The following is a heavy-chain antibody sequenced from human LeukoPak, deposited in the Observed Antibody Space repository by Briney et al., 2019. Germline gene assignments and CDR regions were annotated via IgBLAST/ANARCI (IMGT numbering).Heavy chain of an antibody. V-gene: IGHV3-66*01. CDR3: ARETRYYYDSSAPEVGY. CDR1: GFTVSSNY. J-gene: IGHJ4*02. Sequence: PGGSLRLSCAASGFTVSSNYMSWVRQAPGKGLEWVSVIYSGGSTYYADSVKGRFTISRDNSKNTLYLQMNSLRAEDTAVYYCARETRYYYDSSAPEVGYWGQGTLVTVSS. D-gene: IGHD3-22*01. CDR2: IYSGGST.